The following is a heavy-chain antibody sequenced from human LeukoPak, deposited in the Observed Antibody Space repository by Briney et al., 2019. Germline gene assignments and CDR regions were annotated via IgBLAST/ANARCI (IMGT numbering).Heavy chain of an antibody. J-gene: IGHJ4*02. CDR2: IYHSGSS. V-gene: IGHV4-38-2*01. CDR1: RYAISSGYY. CDR3: ARHKSPGFLEWLDY. Sequence: PSETLSLTCAVSRYAISSGYYWGWTRQPPGKGLEWIGRIYHSGSSSYNPALRSRATISVDTSKNQFSLKPSSVTAADTAVYYCARHKSPGFLEWLDYWGQGTLVTVSS. D-gene: IGHD3-3*01.